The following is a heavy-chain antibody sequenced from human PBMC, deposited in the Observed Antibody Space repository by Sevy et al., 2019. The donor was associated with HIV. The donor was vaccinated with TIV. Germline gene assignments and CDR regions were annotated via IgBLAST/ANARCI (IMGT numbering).Heavy chain of an antibody. CDR1: GDSITSVGYY. V-gene: IGHV4-31*03. Sequence: SETLSLTCTVSGDSITSVGYYWSWIRQHPGKGLEYIGYIYYSGGTYYNPSLKSRVDISADTSKNQLSLNLSSVTAADTAVYYCARSSGYALNDALDIWGQGTMVTVSS. CDR3: ARSSGYALNDALDI. J-gene: IGHJ3*02. D-gene: IGHD3-3*01. CDR2: IYYSGGT.